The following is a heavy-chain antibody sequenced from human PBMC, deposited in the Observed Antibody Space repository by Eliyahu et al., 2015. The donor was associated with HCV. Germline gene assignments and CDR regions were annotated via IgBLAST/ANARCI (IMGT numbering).Heavy chain of an antibody. CDR3: AKDPTVTSLRSYFDY. J-gene: IGHJ4*02. CDR1: GFTFSTYA. Sequence: EVHLLESGGGLVQPAGSLXLSCAASGFTFSTYALSWVRQAPGKGLEWVSGISASGTTYYADSVRGRFVISRDNSKNTIFLQMKSLRVEDTAIYYCAKDPTVTSLRSYFDYWGQGTLVTVSS. CDR2: ISASGTT. V-gene: IGHV3-23*01. D-gene: IGHD2-21*02.